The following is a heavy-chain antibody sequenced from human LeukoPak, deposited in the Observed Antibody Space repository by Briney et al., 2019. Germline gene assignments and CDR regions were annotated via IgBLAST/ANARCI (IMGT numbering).Heavy chain of an antibody. CDR1: GYTFTGYY. Sequence: ASVKVSCKASGYTFTGYYIHWVRQAPGQGLEWMGWINPNSGGTHYVQKFQGRVTMTRDTSISTAYMELSRLRSDDTAVYYCARIDPAWYFDYWGQGTLVTVSS. J-gene: IGHJ4*02. V-gene: IGHV1-2*02. CDR3: ARIDPAWYFDY. CDR2: INPNSGGT.